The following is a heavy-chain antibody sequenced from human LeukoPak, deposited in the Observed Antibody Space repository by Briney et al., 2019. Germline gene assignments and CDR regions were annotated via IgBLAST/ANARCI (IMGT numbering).Heavy chain of an antibody. D-gene: IGHD6-19*01. V-gene: IGHV4-34*01. J-gene: IGHJ4*02. CDR2: INHSGST. CDR3: ARGRYSSGWPFDY. Sequence: SETLSLTCAVYGGSFSGYYWSWIRQPPGKGLEWIGGINHSGSTNYNPSLKSRVTISVDTSKNQFSLKLSSVTAADTAVYYCARGRYSSGWPFDYWGQGTLVTVSS. CDR1: GGSFSGYY.